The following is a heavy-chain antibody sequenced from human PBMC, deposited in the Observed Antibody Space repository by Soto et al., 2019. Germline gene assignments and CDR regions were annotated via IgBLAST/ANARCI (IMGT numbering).Heavy chain of an antibody. CDR3: ASGGYYYDSSGYYYTDPEYLQH. CDR1: GFTFSSYA. D-gene: IGHD3-22*01. V-gene: IGHV3-23*01. J-gene: IGHJ1*01. CDR2: ISGSGGST. Sequence: EVQLLESGGGLVQPGGSLRLSCAASGFTFSSYAMSWVRQAPGKGLEWDSAISGSGGSTYYADSVKGRFTISRDNSKNTLYLQMDSLRAEDTAVYYCASGGYYYDSSGYYYTDPEYLQHWGQGTLVTVSS.